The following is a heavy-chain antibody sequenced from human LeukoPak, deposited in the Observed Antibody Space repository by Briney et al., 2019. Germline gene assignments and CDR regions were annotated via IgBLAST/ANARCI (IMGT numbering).Heavy chain of an antibody. V-gene: IGHV3-21*01. D-gene: IGHD3-10*01. J-gene: IGHJ6*03. CDR2: ISSSSSYI. CDR3: ARAQRITMVRGVIPYYMDV. Sequence: GGSLRLSCAASGFTFSSYSMNWVRQAPEKGLEWVSSISSSSSYIYYADSVKGRFTISRDNAKNSLYLQMNSLRAEDTAVYYCARAQRITMVRGVIPYYMDVWGKGTTVTVSS. CDR1: GFTFSSYS.